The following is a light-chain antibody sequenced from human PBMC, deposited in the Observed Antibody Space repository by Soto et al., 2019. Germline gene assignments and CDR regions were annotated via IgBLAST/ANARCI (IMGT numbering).Light chain of an antibody. V-gene: IGLV2-14*01. CDR2: DVS. CDR3: SSYTSRSTLV. Sequence: QSALTQPASVSGSPGHSITISCTGTSSDVGGYNYVSWYQQHPGKAPKLMIYDVSNRPSGVSNRFAGSKSGNTASLTISGLQAEDEADYYCSSYTSRSTLVFGGGTKLTVL. J-gene: IGLJ2*01. CDR1: SSDVGGYNY.